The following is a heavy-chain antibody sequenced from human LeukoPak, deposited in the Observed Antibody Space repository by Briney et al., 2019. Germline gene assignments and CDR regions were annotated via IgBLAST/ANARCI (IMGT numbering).Heavy chain of an antibody. CDR3: ARVDY. CDR2: IFSGGNT. V-gene: IGHV3-66*01. Sequence: GGSLRLSCAASGFTFSSYAMSWVRQAPGKGLEWVSVIFSGGNTFYADSVKGRFTISRDNSKNTLYLQMNSLRAEDTAVYYCARVDYWGQGTLVTVSS. CDR1: GFTFSSYA. J-gene: IGHJ4*02.